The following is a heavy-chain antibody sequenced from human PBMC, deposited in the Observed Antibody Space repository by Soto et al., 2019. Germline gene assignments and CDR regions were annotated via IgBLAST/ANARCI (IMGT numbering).Heavy chain of an antibody. CDR3: ARAMAAAGISYYYGIDV. V-gene: IGHV1-69*02. CDR2: IIPILGIA. CDR1: GGTFSSYT. D-gene: IGHD6-13*01. J-gene: IGHJ6*02. Sequence: QVQLVQSGAEVKKPGSSVKVSCKASGGTFSSYTISWVRQAPGQGLEWMGRIIPILGIANYAQKFQGRVTITADKSTSTAYTELSSLRSEDTAVYYCARAMAAAGISYYYGIDVWGHGTTVTVSS.